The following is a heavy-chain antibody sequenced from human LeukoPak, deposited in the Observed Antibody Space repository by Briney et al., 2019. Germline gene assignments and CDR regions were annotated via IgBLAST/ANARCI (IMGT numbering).Heavy chain of an antibody. J-gene: IGHJ6*03. D-gene: IGHD1-26*01. CDR1: GFTFSSYS. CDR3: ARDLSGQFRAGHYYYMDV. V-gene: IGHV3-21*01. CDR2: ISSSSSYI. Sequence: GGSLRLSCAASGFTFSSYSMNWVRQAPGKGLEWVSSISSSSSYIYYADSVKGRFTISRDNAKNSLYLQMNSLRAEDTAVYYCARDLSGQFRAGHYYYMDVWGKGTTVTVSS.